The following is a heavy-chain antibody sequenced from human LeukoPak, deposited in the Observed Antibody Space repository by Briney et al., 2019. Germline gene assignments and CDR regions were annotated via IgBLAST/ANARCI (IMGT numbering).Heavy chain of an antibody. CDR1: GFTFSSYE. CDR3: ARWSYYGSGNIDY. V-gene: IGHV3-48*03. CDR2: ISSSGSTI. J-gene: IGHJ4*02. Sequence: GGSLRLSCAASGFTFSSYEMSWVRQAPGKGLEWVSYISSSGSTIYYADSVKGRFTISRDNAKNSLYLQMNSLGAEDTAVYYCARWSYYGSGNIDYWGQGTLVTVSS. D-gene: IGHD3-10*01.